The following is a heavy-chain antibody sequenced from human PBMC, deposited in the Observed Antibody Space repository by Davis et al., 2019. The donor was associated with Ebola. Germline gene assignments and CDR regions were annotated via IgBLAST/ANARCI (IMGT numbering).Heavy chain of an antibody. V-gene: IGHV4-59*11. Sequence: PSETLSLTCTVSGVSIIDHYWSCIRQSPGKGLEWIGYIDYRGRSTYKPSLRSRITMSVDTSKNQFSLKLKSITAVDTAVYYCARGGSPAMFKGVDEWGQGTLVTVSS. CDR2: IDYRGRS. J-gene: IGHJ4*02. CDR3: ARGGSPAMFKGVDE. CDR1: GVSIIDHY. D-gene: IGHD2-2*01.